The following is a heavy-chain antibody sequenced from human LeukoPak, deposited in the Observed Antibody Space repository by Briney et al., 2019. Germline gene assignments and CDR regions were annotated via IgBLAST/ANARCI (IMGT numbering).Heavy chain of an antibody. CDR1: GASISSGDDY. CDR2: IYYSGTT. CDR3: ARYSSSSGAFDY. J-gene: IGHJ4*02. Sequence: SQTLSLTCTVFGASISSGDDYWSWIRQPPGKGLEWIGYIYYSGTTYYNPSLKSRVTISVDTSKNQFSLKVSSVTAADTAVYYCARYSSSSGAFDYWGQGTLVTVSS. V-gene: IGHV4-30-4*01. D-gene: IGHD6-6*01.